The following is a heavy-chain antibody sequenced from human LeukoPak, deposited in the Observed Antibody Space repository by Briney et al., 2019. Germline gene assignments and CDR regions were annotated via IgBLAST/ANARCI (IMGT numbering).Heavy chain of an antibody. V-gene: IGHV3-74*01. CDR1: GFTFSSYW. D-gene: IGHD3-16*01. CDR3: ARVRWGGLYYFDY. J-gene: IGHJ4*02. CDR2: INNDGRST. Sequence: GGTLRLSCAASGFTFSSYWMHWVRQAPGKGLVGVSRINNDGRSTNYADSVKGRFTISRDNAKNTLYLQMNSLRAEDTAVYYCARVRWGGLYYFDYWGQGTLVTVSS.